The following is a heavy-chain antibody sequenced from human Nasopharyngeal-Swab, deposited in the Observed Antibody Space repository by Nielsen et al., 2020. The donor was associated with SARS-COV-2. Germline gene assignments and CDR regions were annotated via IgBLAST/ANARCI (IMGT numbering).Heavy chain of an antibody. CDR3: AKLSVGAPAFFDY. J-gene: IGHJ4*02. CDR2: ISWNSGSI. CDR1: GFTFDDYA. Sequence: GGSLRLSCAASGFTFDDYAMHWVRQAPGKGLEWVSGISWNSGSIGYADSVKGRFTISRDNAKNSLYLQMNSLRAEDTALYYCAKLSVGAPAFFDYWGQGTLVTVSS. V-gene: IGHV3-9*01. D-gene: IGHD1-26*01.